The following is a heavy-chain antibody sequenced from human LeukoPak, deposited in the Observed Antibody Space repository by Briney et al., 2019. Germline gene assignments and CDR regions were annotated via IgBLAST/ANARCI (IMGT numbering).Heavy chain of an antibody. CDR1: GFTFDDYA. J-gene: IGHJ4*02. CDR2: ISWNSGRI. D-gene: IGHD3-10*01. V-gene: IGHV3-9*03. CDR3: AKGEITMVRGVITN. Sequence: GRSLRLSCAASGFTFDDYAMHWVRQAPGKGLEWVSGISWNSGRIGYADSVKGRFTISRDNAKNFLYLQMNSLRAEDMALYYCAKGEITMVRGVITNWGQGTLVTVSS.